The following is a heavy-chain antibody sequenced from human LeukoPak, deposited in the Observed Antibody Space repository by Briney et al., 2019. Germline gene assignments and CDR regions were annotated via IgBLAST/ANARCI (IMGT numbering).Heavy chain of an antibody. Sequence: ASVKVSCKASGYTFTSLGLSWVRQAPGQGLEWMGWIGAYNGNTYYAQKFQGRVTMTTDTSMTTAYMELRSLRSDDTAVYYCARDLYYFDSRGNYFDTFDIWGQGTLVTVSS. V-gene: IGHV1-18*01. CDR1: GYTFTSLG. D-gene: IGHD3-22*01. CDR3: ARDLYYFDSRGNYFDTFDI. J-gene: IGHJ3*02. CDR2: IGAYNGNT.